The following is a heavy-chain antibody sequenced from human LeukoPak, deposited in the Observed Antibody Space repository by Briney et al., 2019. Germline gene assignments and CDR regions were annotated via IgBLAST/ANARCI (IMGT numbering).Heavy chain of an antibody. Sequence: SETLSLTCSVSGASITSYYWSWIRQPPGKGLEWIGYIYTSGSTNYNPSLKSRVTISVDTSKNQFSLKLSSVTAADTAVYYCASSAAIGHYYYYYMDVWGKGTTVTVSS. CDR1: GASITSYY. D-gene: IGHD2-2*01. J-gene: IGHJ6*03. V-gene: IGHV4-4*09. CDR2: IYTSGST. CDR3: ASSAAIGHYYYYYMDV.